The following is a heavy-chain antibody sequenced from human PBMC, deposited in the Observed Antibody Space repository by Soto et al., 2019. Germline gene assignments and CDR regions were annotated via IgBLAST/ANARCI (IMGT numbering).Heavy chain of an antibody. V-gene: IGHV3-64*01. CDR1: GFTLSGYA. Sequence: EVQLAESGGCLAQPGGSLRLSCAASGFTLSGYAMDWVRQAPRKGLEYVSGISSNGVGTYYANSVQGRFTISRDNSKNTVYLQMGSLRPEDMTVYYCARRARPDFYYMDVWGKGTTVTVSS. CDR2: ISSNGVGT. D-gene: IGHD6-6*01. CDR3: ARRARPDFYYMDV. J-gene: IGHJ6*03.